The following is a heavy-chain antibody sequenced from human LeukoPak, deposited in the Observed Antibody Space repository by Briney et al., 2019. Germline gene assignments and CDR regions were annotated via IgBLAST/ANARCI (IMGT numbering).Heavy chain of an antibody. CDR1: GVTVSSND. D-gene: IGHD1-7*01. CDR3: ARALGGGRNWNYENYYYYMDV. J-gene: IGHJ6*03. Sequence: GGSLRLSCAASGVTVSSNDMSWVRQAPGKGLEWVSVIYSGGSTYYGDSAKGRFTISRDNSKNTLYLQMNSLRAEDTAVYYCARALGGGRNWNYENYYYYMDVWGKGTTVTVPS. V-gene: IGHV3-53*01. CDR2: IYSGGST.